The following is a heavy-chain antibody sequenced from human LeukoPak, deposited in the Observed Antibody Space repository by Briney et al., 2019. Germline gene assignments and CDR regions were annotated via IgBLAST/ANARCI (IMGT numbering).Heavy chain of an antibody. D-gene: IGHD4-23*01. Sequence: SETLSLTCAVYGGSFSGYYWSWIRQPPGKGLEWIGEINHSGSTNYNPSLKSRVTISVDTSKNQFSLKLSSVTAADTAVCYCARGSYGGELDYWGQGTLVTVSS. CDR3: ARGSYGGELDY. J-gene: IGHJ4*02. V-gene: IGHV4-34*01. CDR1: GGSFSGYY. CDR2: INHSGST.